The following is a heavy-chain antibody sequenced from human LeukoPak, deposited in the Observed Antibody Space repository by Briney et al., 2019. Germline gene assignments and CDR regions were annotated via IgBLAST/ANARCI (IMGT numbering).Heavy chain of an antibody. CDR3: AKDVGAGDYVWGSYRFRGAFDI. Sequence: GGSLRLSCAASGFTFDDYAMHWVQQAPGKGLEWVSGISWNSGSIGYADSVKGRFTISRDNAKNSLYLQMNSLRAEDTALYYCAKDVGAGDYVWGSYRFRGAFDIWGQGTMVTVSS. CDR2: ISWNSGSI. D-gene: IGHD3-16*02. J-gene: IGHJ3*02. CDR1: GFTFDDYA. V-gene: IGHV3-9*01.